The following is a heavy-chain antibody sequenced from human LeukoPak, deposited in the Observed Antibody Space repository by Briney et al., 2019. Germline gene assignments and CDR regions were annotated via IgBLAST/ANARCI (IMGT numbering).Heavy chain of an antibody. V-gene: IGHV3-30*04. CDR2: TSYDGSSQ. D-gene: IGHD3-10*01. CDR1: GFTFSSYA. J-gene: IGHJ4*02. CDR3: ARVTGSGSYLVDY. Sequence: GGSLRLSCAASGFTFSSYAMHWVRQAPGKGLEWVALTSYDGSSQHFAGSVKGRFTISRDNSKNTLYLQMNSLRAEDTALYYCARVTGSGSYLVDYWGQGTLVTVSS.